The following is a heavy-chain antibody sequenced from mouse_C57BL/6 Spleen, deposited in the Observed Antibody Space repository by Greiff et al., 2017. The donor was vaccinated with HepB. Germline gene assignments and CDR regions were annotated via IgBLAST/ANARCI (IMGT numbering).Heavy chain of an antibody. J-gene: IGHJ3*01. CDR2: IYPGSGNT. Sequence: QVHVKQSGAELVRPGASVKLSCKASGYTFTDYYINWVKQRPGQGLEWIARIYPGSGNTYYNEKFKGKATLTAEKSSSTAYMQLSSLTSEDSAVYFCASGLYYDYDWFAYWGQGTLVTVSA. D-gene: IGHD2-4*01. CDR3: ASGLYYDYDWFAY. CDR1: GYTFTDYY. V-gene: IGHV1-76*01.